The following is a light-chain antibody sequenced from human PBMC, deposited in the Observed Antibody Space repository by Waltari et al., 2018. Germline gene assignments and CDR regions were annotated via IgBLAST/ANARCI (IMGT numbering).Light chain of an antibody. CDR3: QQSYSSPRT. CDR2: GGS. CDR1: QSITNY. Sequence: DIQMTQSPSSLSASVGDGVTINCRASQSITNYLNWYQQKPGKAPKRLIYGGSSLPSGVPSRFSGSGFGTDFTLTISSLQPEDFATYYCQQSYSSPRTFGQGTTLEIK. V-gene: IGKV1-39*01. J-gene: IGKJ2*01.